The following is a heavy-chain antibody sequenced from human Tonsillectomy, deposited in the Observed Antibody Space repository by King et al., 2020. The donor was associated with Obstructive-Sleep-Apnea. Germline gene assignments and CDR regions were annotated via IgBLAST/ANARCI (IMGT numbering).Heavy chain of an antibody. CDR1: GGSISSSGYY. Sequence: QLQESGPGLVKPSETLSLTCTVSGGSISSSGYYWGWIRQPPGKGLEWIGSIYYSGSTYYNPSLKSRVTMSVDTSKNHFSLKLSSATAADTAMYYCARDQYSSSFFDYWGQGTLVTVSS. CDR2: IYYSGST. CDR3: ARDQYSSSFFDY. V-gene: IGHV4-39*07. J-gene: IGHJ4*02. D-gene: IGHD6-13*01.